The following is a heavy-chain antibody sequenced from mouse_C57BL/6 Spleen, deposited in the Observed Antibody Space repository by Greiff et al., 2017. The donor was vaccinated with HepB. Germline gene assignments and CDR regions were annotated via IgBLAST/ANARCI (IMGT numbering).Heavy chain of an antibody. V-gene: IGHV1-52*01. CDR1: GYTFISYW. J-gene: IGHJ3*01. Sequence: QVQLQQPGAELVRPGSSVKLSCKASGYTFISYWMHWVKQRPIQGLEWIGNIDPSDSETHYNQKFKDKATLTVDKSSSTAYMQLSSLTSEDSAVYYCARNYGSSQAWFAYWGQGTLVTVSA. D-gene: IGHD1-1*01. CDR2: IDPSDSET. CDR3: ARNYGSSQAWFAY.